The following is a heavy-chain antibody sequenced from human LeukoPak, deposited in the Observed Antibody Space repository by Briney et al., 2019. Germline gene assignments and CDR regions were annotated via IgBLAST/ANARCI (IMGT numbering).Heavy chain of an antibody. V-gene: IGHV3-30*02. J-gene: IGHJ6*03. D-gene: IGHD3-22*01. CDR3: AKDGYYYDSSGPWGYYYYMDV. CDR2: IRYDGSNK. CDR1: GFTFSSYG. Sequence: PGGSLRLSCAASGFTFSSYGMHWVRQAPGKGLEWVAFIRYDGSNKYYADSVKGRFTISRDNSKNTLYLQMNSLRAEDTAVYYCAKDGYYYDSSGPWGYYYYMDVWGKGTTVTVSS.